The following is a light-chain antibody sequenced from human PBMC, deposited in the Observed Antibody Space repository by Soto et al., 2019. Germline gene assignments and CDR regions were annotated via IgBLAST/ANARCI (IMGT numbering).Light chain of an antibody. J-gene: IGKJ4*01. CDR1: QSVLYSSNNKNY. Sequence: DIVMTQSPDSLAVSLGERATINCKSSQSVLYSSNNKNYLAWYQQKPGHPPKLLIYWASTRESGVPDRFSGSGSGTDFTLTISSLQAEDVAVYYCQQHYSTPLTFGGGTKVEIK. CDR3: QQHYSTPLT. CDR2: WAS. V-gene: IGKV4-1*01.